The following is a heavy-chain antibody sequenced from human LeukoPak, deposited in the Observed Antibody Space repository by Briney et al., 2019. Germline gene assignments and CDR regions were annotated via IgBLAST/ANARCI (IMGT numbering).Heavy chain of an antibody. D-gene: IGHD6-6*01. CDR1: GYTFTSYD. CDR2: MNPNSGNT. Sequence: GASVKVSCKASGYTFTSYDINWVRQATRQGLEWMGWMNPNSGNTGYAQKFQGRVTITRNTSISTAYMELSSLRSEDTAVYYCARGKAARTSPVFDPWGQGTLVTVSS. J-gene: IGHJ5*02. CDR3: ARGKAARTSPVFDP. V-gene: IGHV1-8*03.